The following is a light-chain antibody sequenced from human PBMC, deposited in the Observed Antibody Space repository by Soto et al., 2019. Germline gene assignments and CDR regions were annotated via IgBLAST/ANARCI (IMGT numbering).Light chain of an antibody. CDR1: QGIGDY. CDR2: GAS. Sequence: IQMTHSPSSLSASVGDRVTITFRASQGIGDYLAWYQQKPGKVPQLLIYGASPLQSGVPSRSRGSGSGTDFTPPLRSLEPEDVATYYRPKYNSAPFTFGGGTKVDIK. V-gene: IGKV1-27*01. J-gene: IGKJ4*01. CDR3: PKYNSAPFT.